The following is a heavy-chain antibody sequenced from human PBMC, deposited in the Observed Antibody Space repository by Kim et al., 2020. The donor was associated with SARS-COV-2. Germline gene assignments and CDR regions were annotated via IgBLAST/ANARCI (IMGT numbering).Heavy chain of an antibody. CDR1: GGSISSSSYY. V-gene: IGHV4-39*02. J-gene: IGHJ6*02. Sequence: SETLSLTCTVSGGSISSSSYYWGWIRQPPGKGLEWIGSIYYSGSTYYNPSLKSRVTISVDTSKNQFSLKLSSVTAADTAVYYCAREGQQLEMDVWGQGTT. CDR3: AREGQQLEMDV. D-gene: IGHD6-13*01. CDR2: IYYSGST.